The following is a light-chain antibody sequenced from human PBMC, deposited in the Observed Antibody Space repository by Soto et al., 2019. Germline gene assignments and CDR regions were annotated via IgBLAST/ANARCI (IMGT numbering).Light chain of an antibody. CDR3: SSYTSSRTYV. CDR1: NSDIGTLNS. Sequence: QSVLTQPASVSASPGQSITISCTETNSDIGTLNSVSWYQQFPGKAPKLMIFGVSVRPSGVSTRFSGSKFGNTAFLYISGLQAEDEADYYYSSYTSSRTYVFGSGTKLTVL. J-gene: IGLJ1*01. CDR2: GVS. V-gene: IGLV2-14*01.